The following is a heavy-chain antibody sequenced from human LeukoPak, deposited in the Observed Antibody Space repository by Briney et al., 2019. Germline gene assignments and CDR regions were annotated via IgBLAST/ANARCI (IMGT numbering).Heavy chain of an antibody. CDR2: IYYSGST. CDR3: ATGGYSYGRYYYYYGMDV. J-gene: IGHJ6*04. Sequence: SETLSLTCTVSGVSISSYYWSWIRQPPGKGLEWIGYIYYSGSTNYNPSLKSRVTVSVDTSKNQFSLKLSSVTAADTAVYYCATGGYSYGRYYYYYGMDVWGKGTTVTVSS. V-gene: IGHV4-59*01. CDR1: GVSISSYY. D-gene: IGHD5-18*01.